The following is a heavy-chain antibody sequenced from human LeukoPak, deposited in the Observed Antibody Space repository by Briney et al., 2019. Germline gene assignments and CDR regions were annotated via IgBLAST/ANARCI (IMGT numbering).Heavy chain of an antibody. Sequence: GGSLRLSCAASGFTFSSYAMHWVRQAPGKGLEWVAVISYDGSNKYYAGSVKGRFTISRDNSKNTLYLQMNSLRAEDTAVYYCARALDEGARFDYWGQGTLVTVSS. V-gene: IGHV3-30-3*01. CDR2: ISYDGSNK. CDR3: ARALDEGARFDY. J-gene: IGHJ4*02. CDR1: GFTFSSYA.